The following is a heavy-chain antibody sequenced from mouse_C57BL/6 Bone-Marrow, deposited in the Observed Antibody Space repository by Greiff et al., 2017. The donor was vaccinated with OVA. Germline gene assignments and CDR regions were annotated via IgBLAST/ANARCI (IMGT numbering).Heavy chain of an antibody. CDR2: IDPSDSYT. D-gene: IGHD2-3*01. Sequence: VQLQQPGAELVMPGASVKLSCKASGYTFTSYWMHWVKQRPGQGLEWIGEIDPSDSYTNYNQKFKGKSTLTVDKSSSTAYMKLSSLTSEDSAVYYCARWLLLFDYWGQGTTLTVSS. V-gene: IGHV1-69*01. CDR3: ARWLLLFDY. CDR1: GYTFTSYW. J-gene: IGHJ2*01.